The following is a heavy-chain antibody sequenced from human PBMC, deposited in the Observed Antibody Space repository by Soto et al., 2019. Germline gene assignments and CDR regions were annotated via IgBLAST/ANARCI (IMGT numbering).Heavy chain of an antibody. V-gene: IGHV3-20*01. Sequence: GSMRLACVASGLTFDDYGMSWVRQAKRKGLEWVSGINWNGGSTGYADSVKGRFTISRDNAKNSLYLQMNSLRAEDTALYHCARDTAGTLRVANVRTILHHNDYWGQGTLVTVS. CDR3: ARDTAGTLRVANVRTILHHNDY. J-gene: IGHJ4*02. D-gene: IGHD3-22*01. CDR1: GLTFDDYG. CDR2: INWNGGST.